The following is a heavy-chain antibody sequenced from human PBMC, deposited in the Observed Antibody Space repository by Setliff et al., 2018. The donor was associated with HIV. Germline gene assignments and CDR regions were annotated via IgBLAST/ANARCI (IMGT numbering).Heavy chain of an antibody. CDR3: AREGMQGGFDL. Sequence: SETLSLTCSVSGGSVRSGDYFWTWIRQLPGKGLEWIGYVYVSGNTNYNPSLRSRVTISLDRAKDQFSLKLNSMTAADTARYYCAREGMQGGFDLWGQGTMVTVS. D-gene: IGHD2-15*01. CDR1: GGSVRSGDYF. J-gene: IGHJ3*01. V-gene: IGHV4-31*03. CDR2: VYVSGNT.